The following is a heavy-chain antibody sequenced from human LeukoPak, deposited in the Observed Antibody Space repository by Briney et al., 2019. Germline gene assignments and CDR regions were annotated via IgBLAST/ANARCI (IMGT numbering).Heavy chain of an antibody. D-gene: IGHD1-26*01. Sequence: GASVKVSCKTPGYTFTSYDINWVRQATGQGLEWMGWMNPNSGNTGYAQKFQGRVTITRNTSINTAYMELSSLRSEDTAVYYCARGPKWSGSYYYFDYWGQGTLVTVSS. V-gene: IGHV1-8*01. CDR1: GYTFTSYD. CDR2: MNPNSGNT. J-gene: IGHJ4*02. CDR3: ARGPKWSGSYYYFDY.